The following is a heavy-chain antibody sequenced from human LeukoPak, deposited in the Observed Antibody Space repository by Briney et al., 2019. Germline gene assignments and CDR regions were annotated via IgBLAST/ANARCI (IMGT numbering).Heavy chain of an antibody. V-gene: IGHV4-59*01. CDR2: YSGGT. J-gene: IGHJ4*02. CDR3: ARVTKYSSGWYKGIDY. Sequence: YSGGTNYNPSLKSRVTISVDTSKNEFSLKLSSVTAADTAVYYCARVTKYSSGWYKGIDYWGQGTLVSVSS. D-gene: IGHD6-19*01.